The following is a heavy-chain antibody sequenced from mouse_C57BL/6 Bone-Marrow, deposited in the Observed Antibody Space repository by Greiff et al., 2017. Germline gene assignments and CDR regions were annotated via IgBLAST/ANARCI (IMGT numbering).Heavy chain of an antibody. D-gene: IGHD2-5*01. J-gene: IGHJ3*01. V-gene: IGHV1-75*01. CDR2: IFPGCGST. Sequence: QVQLQQSGPELVKPGASVKISCKASGYTFTDYYINWVQQRPGQGLEWIGWIFPGCGSTYYNEKFKGKATLTVDKSSSTAYMLLSSLTSEDAAVDCSARESYSRRFAYWGQGTLVTVSA. CDR1: GYTFTDYY. CDR3: ARESYSRRFAY.